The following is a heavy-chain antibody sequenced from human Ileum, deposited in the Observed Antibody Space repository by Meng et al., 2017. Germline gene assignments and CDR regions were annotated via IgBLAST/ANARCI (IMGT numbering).Heavy chain of an antibody. V-gene: IGHV4-34*01. CDR2: INHSGST. J-gene: IGHJ5*02. CDR1: GGSFSGYY. Sequence: QVQLQQWGAGLLKPSEALSLTFAVYGGSFSGYYWSWIRQPPGKGLEWIGEINHSGSTNYNPSLKSRVTISVDTSKNQFSLKPSSVTAADTAVYYCAKGGPWFDPWGQGTLVTVSS. CDR3: AKGGPWFDP.